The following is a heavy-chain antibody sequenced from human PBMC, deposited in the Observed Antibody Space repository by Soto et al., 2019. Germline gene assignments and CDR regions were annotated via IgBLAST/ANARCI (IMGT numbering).Heavy chain of an antibody. CDR1: GFTLSSYA. D-gene: IGHD3-10*01. CDR3: AKPHHVLLWFGESPYGMDV. CDR2: ISGSGGST. Sequence: PGGSLRLSCAASGFTLSSYAMSWVRQAPGKGLEWVSAISGSGGSTYYADSVKGRFTISRDNSKNTLYLQMNSLRAEDTAVYYCAKPHHVLLWFGESPYGMDVWGQGTTVTVSS. V-gene: IGHV3-23*01. J-gene: IGHJ6*02.